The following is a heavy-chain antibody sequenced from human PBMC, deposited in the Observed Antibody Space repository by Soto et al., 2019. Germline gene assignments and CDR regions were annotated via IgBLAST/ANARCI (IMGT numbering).Heavy chain of an antibody. CDR2: IYHSGST. D-gene: IGHD2-21*01. CDR1: GDSISRGGYY. V-gene: IGHV4-31*03. J-gene: IGHJ5*02. Sequence: QVQLQESGPGLVKPSQTLSLTCTVSGDSISRGGYYWNWIRQHPRKGLEWIGYIYHSGSTNYNPSLKSRVTISVDTSKNQLWLELSSVSAADTAIYYCARDGAGAYGLGWFDPWGQGILVTVSS. CDR3: ARDGAGAYGLGWFDP.